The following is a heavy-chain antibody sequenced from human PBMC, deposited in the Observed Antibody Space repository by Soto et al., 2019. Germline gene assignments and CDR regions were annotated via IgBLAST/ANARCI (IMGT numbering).Heavy chain of an antibody. J-gene: IGHJ6*02. CDR2: IYSGGST. Sequence: GGSLRLSCAASGFTVSSNYMSWVRQAPGKGLEWVSVIYSGGSTYYADSVKGRFTISRDNSKNTLYLQMNSLRAEDTAVYYCARAPENYYDSSGLAPYGMDVWGQGTTVTVSS. CDR3: ARAPENYYDSSGLAPYGMDV. V-gene: IGHV3-53*01. CDR1: GFTVSSNY. D-gene: IGHD3-22*01.